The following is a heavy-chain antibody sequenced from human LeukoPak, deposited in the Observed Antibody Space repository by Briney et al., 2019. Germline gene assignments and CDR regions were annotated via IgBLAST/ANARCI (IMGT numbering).Heavy chain of an antibody. D-gene: IGHD3-22*01. CDR2: INPNSGGT. Sequence: ASVKVSCKASGYTFTGYYMHWVRQAPGQGLEWMGWINPNSGGTNYAQKFQGRVTMTRDTSISTAYMELSRLRSDDTAVYYCAKGMSLSIVVVGDFDLWGRGTLVTVSS. V-gene: IGHV1-2*02. J-gene: IGHJ2*01. CDR3: AKGMSLSIVVVGDFDL. CDR1: GYTFTGYY.